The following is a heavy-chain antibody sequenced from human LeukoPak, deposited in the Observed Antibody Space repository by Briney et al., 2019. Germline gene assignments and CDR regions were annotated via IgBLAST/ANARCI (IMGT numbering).Heavy chain of an antibody. D-gene: IGHD6-13*01. CDR3: AKDRVSSSWCGRYYFDY. CDR2: ISGSGGST. Sequence: QPGGSLRLSCAASGFTFSSYAMSWVRQAPGKGLEWVSAISGSGGSTYYADSVKGRFTISRDDSKNTLYLQMNSLRAEDTAVYYCAKDRVSSSWCGRYYFDYWGQGTLVTVSS. CDR1: GFTFSSYA. V-gene: IGHV3-23*01. J-gene: IGHJ4*02.